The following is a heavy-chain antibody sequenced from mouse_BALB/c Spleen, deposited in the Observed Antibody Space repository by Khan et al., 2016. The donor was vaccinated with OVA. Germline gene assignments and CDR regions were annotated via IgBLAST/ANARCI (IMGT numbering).Heavy chain of an antibody. D-gene: IGHD1-1*01. CDR2: ISSGGNYT. CDR1: AFTFSSYG. CDR3: ACLYCYGSRVYFDY. Sequence: EVELVESGGDLVKPGGSLKISCAASAFTFSSYGMSWVRQTPDKRLEWVATISSGGNYTYYPDSVKGRFTISRDNAKNTLYLQLSSLKSEDTAKYFCACLYCYGSRVYFDYWGQGTTLTVSS. V-gene: IGHV5-6*01. J-gene: IGHJ2*01.